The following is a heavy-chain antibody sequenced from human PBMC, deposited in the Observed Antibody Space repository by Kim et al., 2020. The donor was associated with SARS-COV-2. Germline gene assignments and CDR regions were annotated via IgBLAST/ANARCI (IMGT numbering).Heavy chain of an antibody. CDR1: GGSVSSGSYY. Sequence: SETLSLTCTVSGGSVSSGSYYWSWIRQPPGKGLEWIGYIYYSGSTNYNPSLKSRVTISVDTSKNQFSLKLSSVTAADTAVYYCARGERVPGDFDYWGQGTLVTVSS. J-gene: IGHJ4*02. D-gene: IGHD2-2*01. V-gene: IGHV4-61*01. CDR2: IYYSGST. CDR3: ARGERVPGDFDY.